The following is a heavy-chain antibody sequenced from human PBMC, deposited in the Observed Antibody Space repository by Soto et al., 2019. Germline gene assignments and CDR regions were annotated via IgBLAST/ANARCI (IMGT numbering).Heavy chain of an antibody. V-gene: IGHV1-18*01. Sequence: QVQLVQSGAEVKKPGASVKVSCKASGYTFTSYGFSWVRQAPGQGLEWMGWISTYNGNTNYAQKLQGRVTMTTDTSTSTAYMELRSLRSDDTAVYYCARYALYSGSYNDLDYWGQGTLVTVSS. J-gene: IGHJ4*02. D-gene: IGHD1-26*01. CDR3: ARYALYSGSYNDLDY. CDR2: ISTYNGNT. CDR1: GYTFTSYG.